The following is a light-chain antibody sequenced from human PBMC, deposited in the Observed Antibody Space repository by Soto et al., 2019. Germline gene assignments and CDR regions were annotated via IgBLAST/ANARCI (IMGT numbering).Light chain of an antibody. CDR1: LGISSY. CDR2: AAS. V-gene: IGKV1-8*01. CDR3: QQYYSYPRT. J-gene: IGKJ2*01. Sequence: AIRMTQSPSSFSASTGDRVTITCRASLGISSYLAWYQQKPGKAPKLLIYAASTLQSGVPSRFSGSGSGTDFTLTISCLQSEDFATYYCQQYYSYPRTFGQGTKLEIK.